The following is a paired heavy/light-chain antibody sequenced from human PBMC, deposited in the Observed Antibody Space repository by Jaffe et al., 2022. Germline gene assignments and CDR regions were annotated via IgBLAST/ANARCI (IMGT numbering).Heavy chain of an antibody. CDR2: IYTSGKT. Sequence: QVQLQESGPGLVKPSQTLSLICTVSGGSISSGTYYWSWIRQPAGKGLEWIGRIYTSGKTNYNPSLKSRVSISADTSENQFSLMLSSVTAADTAVYYCARAVADQWYQNYYFYMDVWGKGTTVTVSS. V-gene: IGHV4-61*02. D-gene: IGHD2-2*01. J-gene: IGHJ6*03. CDR3: ARAVADQWYQNYYFYMDV. CDR1: GGSISSGTYY.
Light chain of an antibody. J-gene: IGKJ1*01. V-gene: IGKV3-20*01. Sequence: EIVLTQSPGTLSLSPGERATLSCRASQSLSSTSLVWYYQKPGQAPRLLIYGASYRATGIPDRFSGSGSGTDFTLTISRLEPEDFAVYYCQQYGGSPWTFGQGTKVEIK. CDR2: GAS. CDR1: QSLSSTS. CDR3: QQYGGSPWT.